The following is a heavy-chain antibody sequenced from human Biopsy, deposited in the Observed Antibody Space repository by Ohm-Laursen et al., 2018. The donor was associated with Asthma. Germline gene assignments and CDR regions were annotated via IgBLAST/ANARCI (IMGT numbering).Heavy chain of an antibody. CDR3: ALSQDSGFDDHSPSWFDP. V-gene: IGHV2-5*02. J-gene: IGHJ5*02. CDR1: GFSLRTPGVR. CDR2: IYWDDYN. Sequence: TQTLTLTCSFSGFSLRTPGVRVGWIRQSPVKALEWLALIYWDDYNLFRPSLKRRLTITKDPSKNQVVLTMTKMDPVDSGTYYCALSQDSGFDDHSPSWFDPWGQGTLVTVSS. D-gene: IGHD3-9*01.